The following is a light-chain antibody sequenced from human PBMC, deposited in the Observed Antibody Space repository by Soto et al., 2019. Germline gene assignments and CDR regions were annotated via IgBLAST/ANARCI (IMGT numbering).Light chain of an antibody. CDR2: GAS. V-gene: IGKV3-15*01. CDR3: QQYNDWRT. CDR1: QSVGSN. J-gene: IGKJ2*01. Sequence: ETVMTQSPVTLSVSPGERATLSCRASQSVGSNLAWYQQKPGQPPRLLIYGASTRATGIPGRFSGSGSGTEFTLTISSLQSEDFAVYYCQQYNDWRTFGQGTKVEIK.